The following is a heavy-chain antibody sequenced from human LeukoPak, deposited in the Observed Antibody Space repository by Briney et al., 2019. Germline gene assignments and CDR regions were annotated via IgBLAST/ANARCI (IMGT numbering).Heavy chain of an antibody. CDR3: ARGMVRGVIITSEMYFDS. Sequence: PGGSLRLSCAASGFIFNNYAMNWIRQAPGKGLEWVSGISASGLVTYYADSVKGRFTISRDSSKNTLYLQMNSLRVEDTAVYYCARGMVRGVIITSEMYFDSWGQGTLVTVSS. V-gene: IGHV3-23*01. CDR2: ISASGLVT. D-gene: IGHD3-10*01. J-gene: IGHJ4*02. CDR1: GFIFNNYA.